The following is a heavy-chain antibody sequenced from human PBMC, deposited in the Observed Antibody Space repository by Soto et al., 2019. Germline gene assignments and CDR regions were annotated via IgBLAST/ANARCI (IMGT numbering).Heavy chain of an antibody. D-gene: IGHD3-16*01. CDR3: ARGRGEFSP. CDR2: INHSGNT. Sequence: SLSLTCAVYGASLCDNYCNWLRQPPGKGLEWIGEINHSGNTNYNPSLRSRVTISIDTSKNQLSLNLRSVSAADTAVYYCARGRGEFSPWG. J-gene: IGHJ5*02. V-gene: IGHV4-34*01. CDR1: GASLCDNY.